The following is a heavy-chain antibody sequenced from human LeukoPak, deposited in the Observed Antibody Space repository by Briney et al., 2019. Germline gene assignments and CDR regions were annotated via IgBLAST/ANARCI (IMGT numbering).Heavy chain of an antibody. D-gene: IGHD4-11*01. Sequence: ASVKVSCKVSGYTLTELSMHWVRQAPGKGLEWMGGFDPEDGETIYAQKFQGRVTMTEDTSTDTAYMELSSLRSEDTAVYYCATESPRDYSDANSYYYYYYGMDVWGQGTTVTVSS. CDR1: GYTLTELS. CDR2: FDPEDGET. J-gene: IGHJ6*02. CDR3: ATESPRDYSDANSYYYYYYGMDV. V-gene: IGHV1-24*01.